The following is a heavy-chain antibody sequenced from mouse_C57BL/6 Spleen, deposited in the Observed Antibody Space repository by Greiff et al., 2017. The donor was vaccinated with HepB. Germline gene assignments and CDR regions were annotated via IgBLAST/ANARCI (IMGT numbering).Heavy chain of an antibody. CDR3: ARDSDSLYWYFDV. CDR1: GYTFTSYW. J-gene: IGHJ1*03. CDR2: IHPNSGST. V-gene: IGHV1-64*01. Sequence: VQLQQPGAELVKPGASVKLSCKASGYTFTSYWMHWVKQRPGQGLEWIGMIHPNSGSTNYNEKFKSKATLTVDKSSSTAYMQLSRLTSEDSAVYYCARDSDSLYWYFDVWGTGTTVTVSS. D-gene: IGHD2-12*01.